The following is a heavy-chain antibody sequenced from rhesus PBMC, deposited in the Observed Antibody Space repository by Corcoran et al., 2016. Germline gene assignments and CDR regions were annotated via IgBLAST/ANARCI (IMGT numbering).Heavy chain of an antibody. CDR1: GYSISSGYY. CDR3: ARDKVYYFDY. V-gene: IGHV4-122*02. J-gene: IGHJ4*01. D-gene: IGHD2-39*01. CDR2: ITYTGST. Sequence: QVQLQESGPGLVKPSETLSLTCAVSGYSISSGYYWSWIRQPPGKGLEWIGYITYTGSTRYNPSLKSRVTISRDTSKNQFSLKLSSVTAADTAVYYCARDKVYYFDYWGQGVLVTVSS.